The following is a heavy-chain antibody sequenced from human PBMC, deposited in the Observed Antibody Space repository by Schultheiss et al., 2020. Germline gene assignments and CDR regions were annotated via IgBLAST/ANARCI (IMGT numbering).Heavy chain of an antibody. CDR1: GYTFTSYG. Sequence: ASVKVSCKASGYTFTSYGISWVRQAPGQGLEWMGWISAYNGNTNYAQKLQGRVTMTTDTSTSTAYMELRSLRSDDTAVYYCARNWNYAHYYYYYMDVWGKGTTVTVS. D-gene: IGHD1-7*01. V-gene: IGHV1-18*01. CDR2: ISAYNGNT. J-gene: IGHJ6*03. CDR3: ARNWNYAHYYYYYMDV.